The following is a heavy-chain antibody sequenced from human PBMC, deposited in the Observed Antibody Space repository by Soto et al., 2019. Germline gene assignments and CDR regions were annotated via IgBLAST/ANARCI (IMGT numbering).Heavy chain of an antibody. CDR1: GFTFSSYA. Sequence: GGSLRLSCAASGFTFSSYAMSWVRQAPGTGLEWVSAISGSGGSTYYADSVKGRFTISRDNSKNTLYPQMNSLRAADTAVYYCARGPGGFGEFSLDYWGQGTLVTVSS. D-gene: IGHD3-10*01. CDR3: ARGPGGFGEFSLDY. J-gene: IGHJ4*02. V-gene: IGHV3-23*01. CDR2: ISGSGGST.